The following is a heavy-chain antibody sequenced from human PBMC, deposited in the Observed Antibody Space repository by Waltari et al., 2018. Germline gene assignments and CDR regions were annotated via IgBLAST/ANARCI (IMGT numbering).Heavy chain of an antibody. D-gene: IGHD1-20*01. CDR1: GFTFSDHY. CDR3: ARGYHSFDV. Sequence: EVQLVASGGGLVQPGGSLRLSCAASGFTFSDHYMDGVRQAPGKGLEWVGRTRNKANSYTTEYAASVKGRFTVSRDESRDSLYLQMTSLKTEDTAVYYCARGYHSFDVWGQGTMVTVSS. V-gene: IGHV3-72*01. CDR2: TRNKANSYTT. J-gene: IGHJ3*01.